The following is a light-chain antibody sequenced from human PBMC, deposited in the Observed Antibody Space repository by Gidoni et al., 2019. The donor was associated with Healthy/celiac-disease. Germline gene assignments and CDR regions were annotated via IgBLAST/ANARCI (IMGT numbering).Light chain of an antibody. V-gene: IGLV2-11*01. Sequence: QSALTQPPSVSGSPGQSVTISCTGNSSYVGGYNYVSWYQQQPGKAPKLMIYDVSKRPSGFPDRFSGSKSGNTASLTISGLQAEDEADYYCCSYAGSYTPVVFGGGTKLTVL. J-gene: IGLJ2*01. CDR1: SSYVGGYNY. CDR2: DVS. CDR3: CSYAGSYTPVV.